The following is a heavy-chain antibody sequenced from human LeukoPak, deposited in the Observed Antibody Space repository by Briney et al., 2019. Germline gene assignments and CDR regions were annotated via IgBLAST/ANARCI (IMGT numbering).Heavy chain of an antibody. J-gene: IGHJ4*02. D-gene: IGHD2-2*02. CDR2: INHSGST. CDR1: GGSFSGYY. V-gene: IGHV4-34*01. Sequence: PSETLSLTCAVYGGSFSGYYWRWIRQPPGKGLEWSGEINHSGSTNYNPSLKSRVTISVDTSKNQFSLKLSSVTAADTAVYFCVRREYCTTTSCYIRGMDYWGQGTLVTVSS. CDR3: VRREYCTTTSCYIRGMDY.